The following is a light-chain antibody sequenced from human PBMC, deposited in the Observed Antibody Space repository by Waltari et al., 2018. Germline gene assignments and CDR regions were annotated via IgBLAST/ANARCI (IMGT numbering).Light chain of an antibody. CDR2: DVN. Sequence: QSALTQPASVSGSPGQSITISCTGSSSDVGGYNYVSWYQQHPGKAPKLMISDVNKRPSGVSNRFSGSKSDNTASLTISGLQAEDEAHYYCTSFTSSSTIVVGGGTKLTVL. CDR1: SSDVGGYNY. V-gene: IGLV2-14*03. J-gene: IGLJ2*01. CDR3: TSFTSSSTIV.